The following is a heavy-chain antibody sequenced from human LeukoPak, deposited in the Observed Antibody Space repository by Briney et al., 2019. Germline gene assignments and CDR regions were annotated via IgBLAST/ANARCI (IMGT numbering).Heavy chain of an antibody. V-gene: IGHV1-8*03. J-gene: IGHJ4*02. Sequence: ASVKVSCKASGYTFTSYDINWVRQATGQGLELMGWMNPNSGNTGYAQKFQGRVTITRNTSISTAYMELSSLRSEDTAVYYCARGAGYDFWSGYYSGLNYWGQGTLATVSS. CDR2: MNPNSGNT. D-gene: IGHD3-3*01. CDR1: GYTFTSYD. CDR3: ARGAGYDFWSGYYSGLNY.